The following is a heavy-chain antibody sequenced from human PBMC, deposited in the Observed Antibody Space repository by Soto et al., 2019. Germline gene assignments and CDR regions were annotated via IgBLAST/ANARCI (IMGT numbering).Heavy chain of an antibody. D-gene: IGHD6-6*01. CDR2: ISSSSSYI. J-gene: IGHJ4*02. V-gene: IGHV3-21*01. Sequence: EVQLVESGGGLVKPGGSLRLSCAASGFTFSSYSMNWVRQAPGKGLEWVSSISSSSSYIYYADSVKGRFTISRDNTKNSLYLQMRSLRAEETAVYFCARELYSSSARYFDYGGQGTLVTVSS. CDR3: ARELYSSSARYFDY. CDR1: GFTFSSYS.